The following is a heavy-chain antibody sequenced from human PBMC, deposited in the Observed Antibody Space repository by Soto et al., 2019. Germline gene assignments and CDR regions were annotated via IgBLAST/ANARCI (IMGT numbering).Heavy chain of an antibody. D-gene: IGHD1-1*01. Sequence: PSEPLSLTCTVSGGSTSSYYWSWIRQPPGKGLEWIGYIYYSGSTNYNPSLKSRVTISVDTSKNQFSLKLSSVTAADTAVYYCARGRNQFYYYYYGMDVWGQGTTVTVSS. CDR1: GGSTSSYY. CDR3: ARGRNQFYYYYYGMDV. V-gene: IGHV4-59*01. CDR2: IYYSGST. J-gene: IGHJ6*02.